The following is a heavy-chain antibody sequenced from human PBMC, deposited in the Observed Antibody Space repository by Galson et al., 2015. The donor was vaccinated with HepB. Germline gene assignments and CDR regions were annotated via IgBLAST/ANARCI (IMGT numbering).Heavy chain of an antibody. CDR2: ISAYNGNT. CDR1: GYTFTSYS. J-gene: IGHJ4*02. D-gene: IGHD5-12*01. V-gene: IGHV1-18*01. CDR3: AKGVAVVEIVATKIAGRGDY. Sequence: SLRVSCKASGYTFTSYSMSWVRQAPGQGLEWLGWISAYNGNTNYAQKVKGRVTMTTDTSTSTSYMELRSLRSEDTAVNYCAKGVAVVEIVATKIAGRGDYWGQGTLVTVSS.